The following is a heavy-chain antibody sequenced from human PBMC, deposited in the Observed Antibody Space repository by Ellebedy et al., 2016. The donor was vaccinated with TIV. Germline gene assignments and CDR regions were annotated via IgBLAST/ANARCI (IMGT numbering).Heavy chain of an antibody. CDR3: ARDARFIDQQHNWFDP. CDR2: ISNSGSTI. D-gene: IGHD2-2*01. V-gene: IGHV3-11*01. J-gene: IGHJ5*02. Sequence: GESLKISCAASGFTFSDYYMIWIRQAPGKGLEWVSYISNSGSTIYYADSVKGRFTISRDNTKNSLSLQMNSLRVEDTDVYYCARDARFIDQQHNWFDPWGQGTLVTVSS. CDR1: GFTFSDYY.